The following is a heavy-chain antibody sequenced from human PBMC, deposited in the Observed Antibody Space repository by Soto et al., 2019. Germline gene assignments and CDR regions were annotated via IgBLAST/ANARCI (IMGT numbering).Heavy chain of an antibody. J-gene: IGHJ4*02. CDR1: GYSFTSYC. CDR2: IDPSDSYT. D-gene: IGHD5-12*01. V-gene: IGHV5-10-1*04. Sequence: PVESLKLSCKGSGYSFTSYCISWVRQMPGKGLEWMGRIDPSDSYTNYSPSFQGQVTISADKSISTAYLQWSSLKASDTAMYYCAIRRGYSGNGPFDYWGQGTLVTVSS. CDR3: AIRRGYSGNGPFDY.